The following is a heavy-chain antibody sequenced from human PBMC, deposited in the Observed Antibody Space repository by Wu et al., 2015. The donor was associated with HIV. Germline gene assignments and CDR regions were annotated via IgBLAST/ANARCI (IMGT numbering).Heavy chain of an antibody. CDR3: ARTAGRDGPRRKARNNWFDP. D-gene: IGHD6-13*01. CDR2: MNPNSGNT. V-gene: IGHV1-8*01. Sequence: QVQLVQSGAEVKKPGASVKVSCKASGYTFTSYDINWVRQATGQGLEWMGWMNPNSGNTGYAQKFQGRVTMTRNTSISTAYMELSSLRSEDTAVYYCARTAGRDGPRRKARNNWFDPWGQGTLVTVSS. J-gene: IGHJ5*02. CDR1: GYTFTSYD.